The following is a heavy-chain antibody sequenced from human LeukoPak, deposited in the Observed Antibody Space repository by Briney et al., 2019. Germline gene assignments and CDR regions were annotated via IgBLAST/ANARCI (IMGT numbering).Heavy chain of an antibody. CDR3: AREGVVAAAENDY. CDR2: SSAYNGDT. D-gene: IGHD6-13*01. J-gene: IGHJ4*02. Sequence: GASVKVSCKASGYTFTDFGISWVRQAPGQGLEWMGWSSAYNGDTKYAQELQGRVTMTTDTSTSTAYMELRSLRSDDTAVYYCAREGVVAAAENDYWGQGALVTVSS. CDR1: GYTFTDFG. V-gene: IGHV1-18*01.